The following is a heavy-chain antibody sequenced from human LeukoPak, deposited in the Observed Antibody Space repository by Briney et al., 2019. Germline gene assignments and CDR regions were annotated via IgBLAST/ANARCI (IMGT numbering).Heavy chain of an antibody. CDR3: ARDSTRPSYYYYYYMDV. Sequence: ASVKVSCKASGYTFTSYYMHWVRQAPGQGLEWMGIINPSGGSTSYAQKFQGRVTMTRDTSTSTVYMELSSLRSEDTAVYYCARDSTRPSYYYYYYMDVWGKGTTVTVSS. CDR1: GYTFTSYY. CDR2: INPSGGST. J-gene: IGHJ6*03. V-gene: IGHV1-46*01. D-gene: IGHD1-1*01.